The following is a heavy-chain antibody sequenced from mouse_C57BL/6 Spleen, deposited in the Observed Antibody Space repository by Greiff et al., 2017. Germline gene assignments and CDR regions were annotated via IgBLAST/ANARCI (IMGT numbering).Heavy chain of an antibody. CDR2: INPNNGGT. Sequence: VQLQQSGPELVKPGASVKISCKASGYTFTDYYMSWVKQSHGKSLEWIGDINPNNGGTSYNQKFKGKATLTVDKSSSTAYMELRSLTSEDSAVYYWARRRYYYGSSYDYYAMDYWGQGTSVTVSS. J-gene: IGHJ4*01. D-gene: IGHD1-1*01. V-gene: IGHV1-26*01. CDR3: ARRRYYYGSSYDYYAMDY. CDR1: GYTFTDYY.